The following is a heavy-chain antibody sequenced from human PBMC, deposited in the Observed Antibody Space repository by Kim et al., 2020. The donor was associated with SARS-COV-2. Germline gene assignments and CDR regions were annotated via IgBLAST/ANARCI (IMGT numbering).Heavy chain of an antibody. CDR2: IYYSGST. V-gene: IGHV4-39*01. D-gene: IGHD3-16*02. J-gene: IGHJ4*02. CDR1: GGSISSSSYY. CDR3: ARGYDYVWGSYRMKYYFDY. Sequence: SETLSLTCTVSGGSISSSSYYWGWIRQPPGKGLEWIGSIYYSGSTYYNPSLKSRVTISVDTSKNQFSLKLSSVTAADTAVYYCARGYDYVWGSYRMKYYFDYWGQGTLVTVSS.